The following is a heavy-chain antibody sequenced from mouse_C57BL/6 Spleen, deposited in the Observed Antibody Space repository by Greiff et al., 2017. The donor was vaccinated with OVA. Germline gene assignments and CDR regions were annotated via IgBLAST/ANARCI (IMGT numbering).Heavy chain of an antibody. V-gene: IGHV2-9*01. Sequence: VKVVESGPGLVAPSQSLSITCTVSGFSLTSYGVDWVRQPPGKGLEWLGVIWGGGSTNYNSALMSRLSISKDNSKSQVFLKMNSLHTDDTAMYDCAKRGSSGYWAMDYWGQGTSVTVSS. CDR1: GFSLTSYG. D-gene: IGHD3-2*02. CDR3: AKRGSSGYWAMDY. J-gene: IGHJ4*01. CDR2: IWGGGST.